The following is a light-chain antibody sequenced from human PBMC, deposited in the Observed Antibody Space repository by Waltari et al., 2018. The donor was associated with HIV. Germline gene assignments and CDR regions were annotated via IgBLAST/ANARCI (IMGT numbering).Light chain of an antibody. V-gene: IGLV1-51*01. J-gene: IGLJ2*01. CDR2: DNS. CDR1: SSSFGNNY. CDR3: GTWDNSLSAGF. Sequence: QSVLTQPPSVSAPPGQKVTISCSGSSSSFGNNYVSWYQQVPGTAPKLLIYDNSRRPSGIPDRFAGSKSGTSATLAITGLQTGDEADYYCGTWDNSLSAGFFGGGTKLTVL.